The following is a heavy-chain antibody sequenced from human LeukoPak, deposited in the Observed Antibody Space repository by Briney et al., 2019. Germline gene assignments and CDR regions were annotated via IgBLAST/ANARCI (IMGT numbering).Heavy chain of an antibody. Sequence: GGSLRLSCAASGFTFSDYYMSWIRQAPGHGLEWVSYVTSSGNTIDYADSVKGRFIISRDNAKNSLYLQMNSLTAEDTAVYYCARARRGGPFDYWGQGTLVTVSA. J-gene: IGHJ4*02. D-gene: IGHD3-16*01. CDR2: VTSSGNTI. CDR3: ARARRGGPFDY. V-gene: IGHV3-11*01. CDR1: GFTFSDYY.